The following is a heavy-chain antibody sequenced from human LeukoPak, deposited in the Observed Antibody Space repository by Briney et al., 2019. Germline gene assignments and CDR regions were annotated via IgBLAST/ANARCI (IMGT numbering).Heavy chain of an antibody. Sequence: GESLKISCKGSGYSFTSYWIGWVRQMPGKGLEWMGIIYPGDSDTRYSPSFQGQVTISADKSISTAFLQWSRLKASDTAMYYRARSGLDETRLYYYYYMDLWGKGTRDTVS. V-gene: IGHV5-51*01. CDR3: ARSGLDETRLYYYYYMDL. CDR2: IYPGDSDT. D-gene: IGHD3-10*01. CDR1: GYSFTSYW. J-gene: IGHJ6*03.